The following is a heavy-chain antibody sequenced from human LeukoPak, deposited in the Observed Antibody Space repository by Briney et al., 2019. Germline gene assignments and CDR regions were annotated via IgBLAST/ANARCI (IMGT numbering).Heavy chain of an antibody. V-gene: IGHV1-18*01. CDR2: ISAYNGNT. D-gene: IGHD3-3*01. CDR1: GYTFTSYG. Sequence: ASVKVSCKASGYTFTSYGISLVRQAPGQGLEWMGWISAYNGNTNYAQKLQGRVTMTTDTSTSTAYMELRSLRSDDTAVYYCARDRGRLYDFWVDHWWAPWGQGTLVTVSS. J-gene: IGHJ5*02. CDR3: ARDRGRLYDFWVDHWWAP.